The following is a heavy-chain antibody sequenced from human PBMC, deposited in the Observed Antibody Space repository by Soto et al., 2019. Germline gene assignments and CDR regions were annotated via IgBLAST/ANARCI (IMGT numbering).Heavy chain of an antibody. CDR1: GGTFSSYA. V-gene: IGHV1-69*12. CDR3: ARESGSYYMAFVDY. D-gene: IGHD1-26*01. J-gene: IGHJ4*02. CDR2: IIPIFGTA. Sequence: QVQLVQSGAEVKKPGSSVKVSCKASGGTFSSYAISWVRQAPGQGLEWMGGIIPIFGTANYAQKFQGRVTIPANQSTSTADMELSSLRSEDTGVYYCARESGSYYMAFVDYWGQGTLVTVSS.